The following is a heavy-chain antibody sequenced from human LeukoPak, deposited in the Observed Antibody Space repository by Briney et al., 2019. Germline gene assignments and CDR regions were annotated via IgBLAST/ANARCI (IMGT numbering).Heavy chain of an antibody. J-gene: IGHJ4*02. V-gene: IGHV1-46*01. D-gene: IGHD2-2*01. Sequence: ASVKVSCKASGYTFTSHYMHWVRQAPGQGLEWMGIINPSGGSTSYAQKFQGRVTMTRDTSTSTVYMELSSLRSEDTAVYYCARDSPAMTSLDYWGQGTLVTVSS. CDR2: INPSGGST. CDR3: ARDSPAMTSLDY. CDR1: GYTFTSHY.